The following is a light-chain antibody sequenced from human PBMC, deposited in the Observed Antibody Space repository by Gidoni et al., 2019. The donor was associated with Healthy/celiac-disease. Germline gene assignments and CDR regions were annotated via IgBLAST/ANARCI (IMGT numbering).Light chain of an antibody. Sequence: AIRITQSPSSLSASTGDRVTITCRASQCISSYLAWYQQKPGKAPKLLIYAASTLQSGVPSRFSCSGSGTDFTLTISCLQSEDFATYYCQQYYSYPFTFGPGTKVDIK. CDR1: QCISSY. J-gene: IGKJ3*01. CDR2: AAS. V-gene: IGKV1-8*01. CDR3: QQYYSYPFT.